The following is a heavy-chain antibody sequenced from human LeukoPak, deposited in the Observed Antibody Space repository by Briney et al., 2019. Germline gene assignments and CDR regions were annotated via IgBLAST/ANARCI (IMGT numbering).Heavy chain of an antibody. D-gene: IGHD6-13*01. J-gene: IGHJ5*02. Sequence: GGSLRLSCAASGFTFSSYWMSWVRQAPGKGLEWVAYIKQDGSEKYYVDSVKGRFTISRDNAKNSLYLQMNNLRAEDTAVYYCARGSSSWYHVLDWFDPWGQGTLVTVSS. V-gene: IGHV3-7*03. CDR3: ARGSSSWYHVLDWFDP. CDR2: IKQDGSEK. CDR1: GFTFSSYW.